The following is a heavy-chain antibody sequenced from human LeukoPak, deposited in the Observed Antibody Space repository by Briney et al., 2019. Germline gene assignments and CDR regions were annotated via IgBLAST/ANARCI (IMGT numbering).Heavy chain of an antibody. V-gene: IGHV5-51*01. J-gene: IGHJ4*02. D-gene: IGHD2-21*02. Sequence: GESLKISCKGSGDSFTSYWIGWGRQMPGKGLEWMGIIYPGDSDTRYSPSFQGQVTISADKAISTAYLQWSSLKASDTPMYYCAGRTCGGDCPFDYWGQGTLVTVSS. CDR1: GDSFTSYW. CDR3: AGRTCGGDCPFDY. CDR2: IYPGDSDT.